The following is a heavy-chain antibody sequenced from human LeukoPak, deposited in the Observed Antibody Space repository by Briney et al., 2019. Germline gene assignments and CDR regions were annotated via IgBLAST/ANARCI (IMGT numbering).Heavy chain of an antibody. CDR3: ASMSQPSGSFDL. CDR1: GDSISSYY. CDR2: FHITGST. Sequence: SETLSLTCTVSGDSISSYYWSWIRQPAGKGLEWIGRFHITGSTTYNPSLKSRVSISVDTSRNQFSLKLRSVTAADTAVYYCASMSQPSGSFDLWGQGTLVTASS. V-gene: IGHV4-4*07. D-gene: IGHD3-10*01. J-gene: IGHJ4*02.